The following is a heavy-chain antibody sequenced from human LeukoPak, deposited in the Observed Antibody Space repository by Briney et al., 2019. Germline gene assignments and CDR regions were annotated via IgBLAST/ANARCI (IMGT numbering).Heavy chain of an antibody. CDR2: ISSSSSYI. CDR3: ARDGAVIWFGELLSGYFDY. V-gene: IGHV3-21*01. CDR1: GFTFSSYS. D-gene: IGHD3-10*01. Sequence: GGSLRLSCAASGFTFSSYSMNWVRQAPGKGLEWVSSISSSSSYIYYADSVKGRFTISRDNSKNTLYLQMNSLRAEDTAVYYCARDGAVIWFGELLSGYFDYWGQGTLVTVSS. J-gene: IGHJ4*02.